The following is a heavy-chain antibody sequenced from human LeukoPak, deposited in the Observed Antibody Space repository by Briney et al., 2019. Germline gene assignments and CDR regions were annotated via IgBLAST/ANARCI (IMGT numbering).Heavy chain of an antibody. J-gene: IGHJ4*02. CDR1: GFTFDDYA. CDR3: AKDIKSSTIFDY. Sequence: PGGSLRLSCAASGFTFDDYAVHWVRQAPGKGLEWVSLISGDGGSTYYADSVKGRFTISRDNSKNSLYLQMNSLRTEDTALYYCAKDIKSSTIFDYWGQGTLVTVSS. V-gene: IGHV3-43*02. D-gene: IGHD5-24*01. CDR2: ISGDGGST.